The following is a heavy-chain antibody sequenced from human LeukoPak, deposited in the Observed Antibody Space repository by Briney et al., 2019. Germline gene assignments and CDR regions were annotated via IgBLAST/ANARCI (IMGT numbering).Heavy chain of an antibody. CDR3: ASVYCSRTSCFDTFDI. D-gene: IGHD2-2*01. Sequence: GGSLRLSCAASGFTFSRYWMSWVRQTPGKGLEWVANIKQDGSDQYYVDSVKGRFTISRDNAKNSQYLQMNSLRVEDTAVYYCASVYCSRTSCFDTFDIWGQGTMVTVSS. V-gene: IGHV3-7*01. J-gene: IGHJ3*02. CDR1: GFTFSRYW. CDR2: IKQDGSDQ.